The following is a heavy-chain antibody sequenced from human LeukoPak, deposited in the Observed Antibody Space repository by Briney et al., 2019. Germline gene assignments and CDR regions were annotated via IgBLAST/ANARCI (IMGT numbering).Heavy chain of an antibody. V-gene: IGHV3-23*01. Sequence: PGGSLRLSCAASGFTFNNYAMSWVRHVPGKRLEWVSTFSGPLETTYYAPSIEGRFIISRDNSRNTVSLQMNSLRAEDTAIYYCAKASLGSCSGAKCYHFDNWGQGTLVTVSS. J-gene: IGHJ4*02. CDR2: FSGPLETT. CDR1: GFTFNNYA. D-gene: IGHD2-15*01. CDR3: AKASLGSCSGAKCYHFDN.